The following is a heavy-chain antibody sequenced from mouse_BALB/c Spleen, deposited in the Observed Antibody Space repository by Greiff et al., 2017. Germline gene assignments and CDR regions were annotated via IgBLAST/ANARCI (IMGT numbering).Heavy chain of an antibody. V-gene: IGHV1-14*01. Sequence: VQLKQSGPELVKPGASVKMSCKASGYTFTSYVMHWVKQKPGQGLEWIGYINPYNDGTKYNEKFKGKATLTSDKSSSTAYMELSSLTSEDSAVYYCARETYDGFYSPAFAYWGQGTLVTVSA. CDR1: GYTFTSYV. D-gene: IGHD2-3*01. CDR3: ARETYDGFYSPAFAY. J-gene: IGHJ3*01. CDR2: INPYNDGT.